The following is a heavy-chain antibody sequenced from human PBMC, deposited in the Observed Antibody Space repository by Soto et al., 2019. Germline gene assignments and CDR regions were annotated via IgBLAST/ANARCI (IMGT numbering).Heavy chain of an antibody. J-gene: IGHJ6*02. Sequence: QVQLQESGPGLVKPSETLSLTCTVSGGSVSSGSYFWSWIRQPPGRGLEWIGYIYYSGSTNYNPSLKSRVTISVDTSKNQFSLRLSSVTAADTAVYYCARDLLFITGDSSYPFYYYGMDVWGQGTTVTVSS. CDR3: ARDLLFITGDSSYPFYYYGMDV. CDR1: GGSVSSGSYF. CDR2: IYYSGST. V-gene: IGHV4-61*01. D-gene: IGHD7-27*01.